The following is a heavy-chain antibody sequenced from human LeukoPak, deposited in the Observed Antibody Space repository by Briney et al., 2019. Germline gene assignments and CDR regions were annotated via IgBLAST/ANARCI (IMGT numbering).Heavy chain of an antibody. D-gene: IGHD5-12*01. CDR2: INNIGTT. Sequence: GGSLRHSCVVSGFTVRDNYMGWVRQAPGKGLEWVSLINNIGTTYYAESVKGRFTISRDNSKNEAYLQMNSLRVEDTAVYYCARDGVAESFDYWGQGTLVTVSS. J-gene: IGHJ4*02. V-gene: IGHV3-66*01. CDR3: ARDGVAESFDY. CDR1: GFTVRDNY.